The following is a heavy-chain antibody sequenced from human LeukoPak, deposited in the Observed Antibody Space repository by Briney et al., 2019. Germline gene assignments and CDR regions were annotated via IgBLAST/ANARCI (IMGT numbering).Heavy chain of an antibody. CDR2: ISSRSSYI. CDR3: ARVGGSYYLDY. J-gene: IGHJ4*02. V-gene: IGHV3-21*01. CDR1: GFTFSSYS. Sequence: GGSLRLSCAASGFTFSSYSMNWVRQAPGKGLEWVSSISSRSSYIYHADSVKGRFTISRDNAKNSLYLQMNSLRAEDTAVYYCARVGGSYYLDYWGQGTLVTVSS. D-gene: IGHD1-26*01.